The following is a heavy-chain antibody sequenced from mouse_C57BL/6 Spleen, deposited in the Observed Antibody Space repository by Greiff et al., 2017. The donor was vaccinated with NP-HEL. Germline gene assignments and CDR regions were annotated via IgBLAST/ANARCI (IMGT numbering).Heavy chain of an antibody. CDR1: GFTFSDYG. D-gene: IGHD2-4*01. J-gene: IGHJ1*03. CDR3: ARQDYDDFYWYFDV. V-gene: IGHV5-17*01. Sequence: EVQLQQSGGGLVKPGGSLKLSCAASGFTFSDYGMHWVRQAPEKGLEWVAYISSGSITIYYADTVKGRFTISRDNAKNTLFLQLTRRRSEDPSMYYCARQDYDDFYWYFDVWGTGTTVTVSS. CDR2: ISSGSITI.